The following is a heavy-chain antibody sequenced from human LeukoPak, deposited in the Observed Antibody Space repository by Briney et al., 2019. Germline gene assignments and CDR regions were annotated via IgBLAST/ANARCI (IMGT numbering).Heavy chain of an antibody. CDR3: AREAAYYDSSTLNYYYYYMDV. J-gene: IGHJ6*03. Sequence: PSETLSLTRTVSGGSISSSSYYWGWLRQPPGKGLEWIGSIYYSGSTYYNPYLKSRLTISVDTSKNQYSLKVSSVTAADTAVYYCAREAAYYDSSTLNYYYYYMDVWGKGTTVTVSS. CDR1: GGSISSSSYY. CDR2: IYYSGST. V-gene: IGHV4-39*02. D-gene: IGHD3-22*01.